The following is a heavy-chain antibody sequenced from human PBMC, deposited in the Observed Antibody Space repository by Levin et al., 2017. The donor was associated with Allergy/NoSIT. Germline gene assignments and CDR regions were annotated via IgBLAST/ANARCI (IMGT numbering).Heavy chain of an antibody. CDR3: ARQELAAAYYGMDV. Sequence: SETLSLTCTVSGGSISSSSYYWGWIRQPPGKGLEWIGSIYYSGSTYYNPSLKSRVTISVDTSKNQFSLKLSSVTAADTAVYYCARQELAAAYYGMDVWGQGTTVTVSS. V-gene: IGHV4-39*01. CDR2: IYYSGST. D-gene: IGHD6-13*01. J-gene: IGHJ6*02. CDR1: GGSISSSSYY.